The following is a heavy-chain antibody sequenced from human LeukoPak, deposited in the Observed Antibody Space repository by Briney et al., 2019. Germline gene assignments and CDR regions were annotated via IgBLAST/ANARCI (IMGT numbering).Heavy chain of an antibody. Sequence: GASVKVSCKASGYSFMSYGISWVRQAPGQGLWWMGWISAHSGNTNQAQKIQGRVTMTTDTPTSTAHMELRSLRYDDTAIYYCARAGGLGLWLAPGEFDYWGQGTLVTVSS. CDR2: ISAHSGNT. J-gene: IGHJ4*02. D-gene: IGHD6-19*01. V-gene: IGHV1-18*01. CDR3: ARAGGLGLWLAPGEFDY. CDR1: GYSFMSYG.